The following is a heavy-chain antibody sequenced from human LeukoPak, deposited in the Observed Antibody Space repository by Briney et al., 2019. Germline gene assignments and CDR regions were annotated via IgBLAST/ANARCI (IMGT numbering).Heavy chain of an antibody. V-gene: IGHV1-46*01. CDR2: FNPSGGST. CDR1: GYSFTNYY. D-gene: IGHD1-26*01. Sequence: ASVKVSCKASGYSFTNYYIHWVRQAPGQGLEWMGMFNPSGGSTTYAQNFQGRVAMTRDMSTSTVYMELSSLRSEDTAVYYCAREESGSGRIGGNFYYYYYMDVWGKGAPVTVSS. J-gene: IGHJ6*03. CDR3: AREESGSGRIGGNFYYYYYMDV.